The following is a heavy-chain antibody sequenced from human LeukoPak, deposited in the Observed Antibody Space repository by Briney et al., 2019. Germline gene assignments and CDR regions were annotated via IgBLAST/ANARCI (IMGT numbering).Heavy chain of an antibody. J-gene: IGHJ4*02. V-gene: IGHV4-59*01. D-gene: IGHD4-23*01. CDR2: LYYSGST. CDR1: GGSIRSYY. CDR3: ARDLLNEGNHLDY. Sequence: PSETLSLICTVSGGSIRSYYWSWIRQPPGKGLEWVGYLYYSGSTNYNPSLKSRVTMSIDTSKNQFSLELSSVTAADTAVYYCARDLLNEGNHLDYWGQGTLVTVSS.